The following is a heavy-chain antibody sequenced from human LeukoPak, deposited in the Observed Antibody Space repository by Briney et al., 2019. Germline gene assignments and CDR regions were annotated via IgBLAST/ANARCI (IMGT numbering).Heavy chain of an antibody. V-gene: IGHV4-34*01. J-gene: IGHJ4*02. Sequence: SETLSLTCAVYGGSFSGYYWSWIRQPPGKGLEWIGEINHSGSTNYNPSLKSRVTISVDTSKNQFSLKLSSVTAADTAVYYCARLYDSSVDWGQGTLVTVSS. CDR1: GGSFSGYY. CDR3: ARLYDSSVD. CDR2: INHSGST. D-gene: IGHD3-22*01.